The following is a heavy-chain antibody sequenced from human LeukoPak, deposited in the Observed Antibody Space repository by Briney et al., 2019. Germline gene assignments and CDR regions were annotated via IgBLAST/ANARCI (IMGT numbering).Heavy chain of an antibody. Sequence: GGSLRLSCAASGFTFSSYWMSWVRQAPGKGLEWVANIKQDGSEKYYVDSVKGRFTISRDNAKNSLYLQMNSRRAEDTAVYYCATLVSNYYYYYMDVWGKGTTVTVSS. CDR2: IKQDGSEK. CDR3: ATLVSNYYYYYMDV. J-gene: IGHJ6*03. V-gene: IGHV3-7*01. CDR1: GFTFSSYW. D-gene: IGHD6-6*01.